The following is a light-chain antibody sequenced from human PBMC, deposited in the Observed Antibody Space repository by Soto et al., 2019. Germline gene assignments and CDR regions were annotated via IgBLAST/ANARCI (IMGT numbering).Light chain of an antibody. CDR3: NSYSSTSSYV. V-gene: IGLV2-14*01. CDR1: GSDIATFNY. Sequence: QSALAQPASMSGSPGQSITISCTGSGSDIATFNYVSWYQQYPGKAPKLLIYQVTSRASGVSHRFSGSKSGNTAALTISGLQPEDEAEYYCNSYSSTSSYVFGTGNKVTV. CDR2: QVT. J-gene: IGLJ1*01.